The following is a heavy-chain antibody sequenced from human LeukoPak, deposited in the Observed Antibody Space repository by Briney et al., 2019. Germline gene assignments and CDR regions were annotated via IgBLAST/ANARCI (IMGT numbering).Heavy chain of an antibody. V-gene: IGHV3-23*01. Sequence: PGGSLRLSCAASGFSFSTYAMSWVRQAPGKGLEWVSAISAGGATIYYADSVKGRFTVSRDNSKNTLYLHRNSLRAEDTAIYYCAKDSGGTYFYYYYYMDVWGKGTTVTVSS. CDR3: AKDSGGTYFYYYYYMDV. CDR1: GFSFSTYA. CDR2: ISAGGATI. D-gene: IGHD1-26*01. J-gene: IGHJ6*03.